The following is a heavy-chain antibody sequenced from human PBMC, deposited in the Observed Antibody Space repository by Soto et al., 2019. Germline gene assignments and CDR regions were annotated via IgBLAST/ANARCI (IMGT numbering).Heavy chain of an antibody. CDR3: ARADGWNDVDY. D-gene: IGHD1-1*01. CDR1: GYTFTGYY. CDR2: VNPNSGNT. V-gene: IGHV1-8*02. J-gene: IGHJ4*02. Sequence: ASVKVFCKASGYTFTGYYMHWVRQATGQGLEWMGWVNPNSGNTGYAQKFQGRVTMTRNTSISTAYMELSSLRSEDTAVYYCARADGWNDVDYWGQGTLVTVSS.